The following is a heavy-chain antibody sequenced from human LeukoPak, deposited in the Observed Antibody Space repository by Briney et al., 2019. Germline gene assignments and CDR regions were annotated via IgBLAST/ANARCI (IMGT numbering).Heavy chain of an antibody. CDR2: INPNSGGT. CDR1: GYTFTGYY. Sequence: ASVKVSCKASGYTFTGYYMHWVRQAPGQGLEWMGWINPNSGGTNYAQKFQGRVTMTRDTSISTAYMELSRLRSDDTAVYYCARSRFPKQIAVAVDYWGQGTLVTVSS. D-gene: IGHD6-19*01. V-gene: IGHV1-2*02. CDR3: ARSRFPKQIAVAVDY. J-gene: IGHJ4*02.